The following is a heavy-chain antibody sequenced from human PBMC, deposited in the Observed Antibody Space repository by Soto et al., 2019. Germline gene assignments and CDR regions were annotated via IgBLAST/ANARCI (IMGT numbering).Heavy chain of an antibody. V-gene: IGHV3-7*03. CDR2: IKQDGSEK. Sequence: SLRLSCAASGFTFSSYWMSWVRQAPGKGLEWVANIKQDGSEKYYVDSVKGRFTISRDNAKNSLYLQMNSLRAEDTAVYYCARGIFAAYYGMDVWGQGTTVTVSS. J-gene: IGHJ6*02. CDR3: ARGIFAAYYGMDV. CDR1: GFTFSSYW. D-gene: IGHD3-3*01.